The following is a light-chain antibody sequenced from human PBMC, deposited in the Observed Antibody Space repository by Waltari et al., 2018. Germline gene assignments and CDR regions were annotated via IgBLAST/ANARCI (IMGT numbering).Light chain of an antibody. CDR3: SSYTGSTNNLYV. Sequence: QSALAQPPSAPGCPGQSVAISSTGTSSDVGASNYASWSQQHPGKAPKLIIYDVTKRPSGVPDHFSGSKSGNTASLTVSGLQADDEADYHCSSYTGSTNNLYVFGTGTKVTVL. V-gene: IGLV2-8*01. CDR1: SSDVGASNY. J-gene: IGLJ1*01. CDR2: DVT.